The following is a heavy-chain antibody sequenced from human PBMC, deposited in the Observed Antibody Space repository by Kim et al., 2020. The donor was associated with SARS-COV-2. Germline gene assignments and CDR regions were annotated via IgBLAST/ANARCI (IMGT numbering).Heavy chain of an antibody. V-gene: IGHV3-48*02. CDR3: ARLRAYYGSGSPYFDY. D-gene: IGHD3-10*01. Sequence: DAVKGRFTIYRENAKNSVFLKMNSLRDEDTAMYYCARLRAYYGSGSPYFDYWGQGALVTVSS. J-gene: IGHJ4*02.